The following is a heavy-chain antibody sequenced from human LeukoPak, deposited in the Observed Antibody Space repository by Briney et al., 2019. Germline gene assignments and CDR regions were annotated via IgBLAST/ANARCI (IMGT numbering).Heavy chain of an antibody. CDR3: ARSKGGNILYYYYDVDV. CDR2: ISAYNGNT. J-gene: IGHJ6*02. CDR1: GYTFTNYA. V-gene: IGHV1-18*01. Sequence: ASVKVSCKASGYTFTNYAISWVRQAPGQGLEWMGWISAYNGNTNYAQKLQGRVTMTTDTSTNTAYMELRSLRSDDTAVYYCARSKGGNILYYYYDVDVWGQGTTVTVSS.